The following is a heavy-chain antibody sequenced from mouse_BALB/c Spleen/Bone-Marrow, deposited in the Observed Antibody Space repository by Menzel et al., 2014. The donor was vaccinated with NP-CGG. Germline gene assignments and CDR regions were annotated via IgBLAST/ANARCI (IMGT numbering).Heavy chain of an antibody. D-gene: IGHD1-3*01. J-gene: IGHJ2*01. V-gene: IGHV5-9-3*01. CDR1: GFTFSNYA. Sequence: EVQVVESGGGLVSPGGSLKLSCAASGFTFSNYAMSWVRQTPEKRLEWVATVSSGGSFTYYPDSVKGRFTISRDSTKNTLYLQKRSLRSADTAMYYCATHGDNYVFDYWGQGTTLTVSS. CDR3: ATHGDNYVFDY. CDR2: VSSGGSFT.